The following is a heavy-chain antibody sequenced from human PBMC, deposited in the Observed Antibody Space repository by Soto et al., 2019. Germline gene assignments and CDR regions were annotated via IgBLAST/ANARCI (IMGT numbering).Heavy chain of an antibody. V-gene: IGHV3-33*01. CDR2: IWFDGSNK. Sequence: QVQLVESGGGVVQPGRSLRLSCAASGFTFSYYGMHWARQAPGKGLEWVAFIWFDGSNKYYADSVKGRFTISRDTSKHTRYLQMNSLRTEDTAVYYCAREREEYGVYYYYGMDVWGQGTTVTVSS. D-gene: IGHD1-26*01. J-gene: IGHJ6*02. CDR3: AREREEYGVYYYYGMDV. CDR1: GFTFSYYG.